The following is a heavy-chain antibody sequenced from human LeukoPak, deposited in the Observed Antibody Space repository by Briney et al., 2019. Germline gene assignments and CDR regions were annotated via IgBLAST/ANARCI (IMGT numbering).Heavy chain of an antibody. CDR2: MNPNSGNT. CDR1: GYTFTSYD. CDR3: AGGGTMVRGAPGY. D-gene: IGHD3-10*01. J-gene: IGHJ4*02. Sequence: ASVKVSCKASGYTFTSYDINWVRQATGQGLEWMGWMNPNSGNTGYAQKFQGRVTMTRNTSISTAYMELSSLRSEVTAVYYCAGGGTMVRGAPGYWGQGTLVTVSS. V-gene: IGHV1-8*01.